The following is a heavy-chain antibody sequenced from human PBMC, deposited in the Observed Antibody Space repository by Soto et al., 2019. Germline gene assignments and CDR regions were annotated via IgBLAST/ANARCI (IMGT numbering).Heavy chain of an antibody. Sequence: GGSLRLSCAASGFTFSDYYMSWIRQAPGKGLEWVSYISSSSSYTNYADSVKGRFTISRDNAKNSLYLQMNSLRAEDTAVYYCAREGGYCSGGSCYVSWFDPWGQGTLVTVSS. V-gene: IGHV3-11*05. CDR3: AREGGYCSGGSCYVSWFDP. CDR2: ISSSSSYT. CDR1: GFTFSDYY. J-gene: IGHJ5*02. D-gene: IGHD2-15*01.